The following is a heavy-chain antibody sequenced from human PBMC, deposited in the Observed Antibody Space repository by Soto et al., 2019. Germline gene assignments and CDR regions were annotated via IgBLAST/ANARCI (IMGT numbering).Heavy chain of an antibody. J-gene: IGHJ5*02. CDR2: IYYSGST. V-gene: IGHV4-31*03. CDR3: ARTGSSSWYSWFDP. Sequence: QVQLQESGPGLVKPSQTLSLTCTVSGGSISSGGYYWSWIRQHPGKGLEWIGYIYYSGSTYYNPSLESRVTISVDTSKNQFSLKLSAVTAADTAVYYCARTGSSSWYSWFDPWGQGTLVTVSS. CDR1: GGSISSGGYY. D-gene: IGHD6-13*01.